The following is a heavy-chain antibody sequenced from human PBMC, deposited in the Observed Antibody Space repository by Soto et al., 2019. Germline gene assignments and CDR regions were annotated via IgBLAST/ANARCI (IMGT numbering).Heavy chain of an antibody. D-gene: IGHD6-19*01. CDR2: IYYSGST. J-gene: IGHJ6*02. V-gene: IGHV4-31*02. CDR3: ARDFTDSSGPTLGMGV. CDR1: GVSISRGGYY. Sequence: TLSLTWTVSGVSISRGGYYLRWIRQHPGKGLEWIGYIYYSGSTYYNPSLKSRVTISVDTAKDQFSLKLSSVTAEDTAVYYCARDFTDSSGPTLGMGVWGQGTTVTVSS.